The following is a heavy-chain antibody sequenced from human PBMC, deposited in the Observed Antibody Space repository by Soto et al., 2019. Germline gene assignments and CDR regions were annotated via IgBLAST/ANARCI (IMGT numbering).Heavy chain of an antibody. J-gene: IGHJ4*02. CDR2: IYSGGYT. V-gene: IGHV3-53*01. Sequence: EVQLVESGGGLIQPGGSLRLSCAVSGFTVSNNYMSWVRQAPGKGLEGVSVIYSGGYTAYGDSVKGRFTISRDNSKNNISLQMKGRGADAAAGYYWAPRPGGGGYWGQGTLVTVSS. CDR1: GFTVSNNY. D-gene: IGHD3-10*01. CDR3: APRPGGGGY.